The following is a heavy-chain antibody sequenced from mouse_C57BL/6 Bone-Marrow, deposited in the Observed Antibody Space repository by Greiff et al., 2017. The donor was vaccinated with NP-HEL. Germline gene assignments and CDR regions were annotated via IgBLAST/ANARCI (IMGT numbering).Heavy chain of an antibody. CDR2: IYPRSGNT. CDR3: ARGYYYGSSYEYFDV. V-gene: IGHV1-81*01. D-gene: IGHD1-1*01. Sequence: QVQLQQSGAELARPGASVKLSCKASGYTFTSYGISWVKQRTGQGLEWIGEIYPRSGNTYYNEKFKGKATLTADKSSSTAYMELRSLTSEDSAVYFCARGYYYGSSYEYFDVWGTGTTVTVSS. CDR1: GYTFTSYG. J-gene: IGHJ1*03.